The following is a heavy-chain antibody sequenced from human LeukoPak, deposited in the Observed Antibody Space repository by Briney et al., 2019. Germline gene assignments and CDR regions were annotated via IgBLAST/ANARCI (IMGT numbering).Heavy chain of an antibody. J-gene: IGHJ4*02. V-gene: IGHV3-30*02. Sequence: GGSLRLSCAASGFSFSSYGMHWVRQAPGKGLEWVAFIRYDRSNQYYADSVTGRFTISRDNSKNTLYLQMNSLRAEDTAVYYCARRAGAYSHPYDYWGQGTLVTVSS. CDR2: IRYDRSNQ. D-gene: IGHD4/OR15-4a*01. CDR3: ARRAGAYSHPYDY. CDR1: GFSFSSYG.